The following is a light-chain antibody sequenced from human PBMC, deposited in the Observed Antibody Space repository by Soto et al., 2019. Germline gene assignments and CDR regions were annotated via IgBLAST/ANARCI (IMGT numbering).Light chain of an antibody. CDR1: ESIITW. CDR3: QQYSRLWS. V-gene: IGKV1-5*03. CDR2: GAS. J-gene: IGKJ1*01. Sequence: DIPMTQSPSSLSASVGDRVTITCRASESIITWLAWYQQKPGNAPKLLIYGASSLESGVPPRFSGDGSETEFTLTISSLQRDDFGTYYCQQYSRLWSFGQGTKVEIE.